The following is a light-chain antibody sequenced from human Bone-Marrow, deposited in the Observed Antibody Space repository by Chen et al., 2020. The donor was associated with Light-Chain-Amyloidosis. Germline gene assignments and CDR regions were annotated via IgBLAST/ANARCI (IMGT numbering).Light chain of an antibody. CDR1: ESLLYRSNNKNY. Sequence: EIVMTQSPDSLSVSLGERATINCKSSESLLYRSNNKNYLGWYQQKPGQSPKLLMYWASTRESGVPDRFSGSGSGTDFTLTISSLQAEDVAVYYCQQYYSTPYTFGQGTKLEIQ. J-gene: IGKJ2*01. V-gene: IGKV4-1*01. CDR3: QQYYSTPYT. CDR2: WAS.